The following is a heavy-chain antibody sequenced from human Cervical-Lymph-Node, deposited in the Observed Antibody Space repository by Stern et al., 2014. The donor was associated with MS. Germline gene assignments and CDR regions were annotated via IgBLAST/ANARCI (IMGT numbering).Heavy chain of an antibody. J-gene: IGHJ6*02. Sequence: EVQLVESGGGLVQPGRSLRLSCAASGFTFDDYAMHWVRQAPGKGLEWVSGISWNSGSIGYADSVKGRFTISRDNAKNSLYLQMNSLRAEDTALYYCAKGRRPVRDGLKYYYYYYGMDVWGQGTTVTVSS. V-gene: IGHV3-9*01. CDR2: ISWNSGSI. CDR3: AKGRRPVRDGLKYYYYYYGMDV. D-gene: IGHD5-24*01. CDR1: GFTFDDYA.